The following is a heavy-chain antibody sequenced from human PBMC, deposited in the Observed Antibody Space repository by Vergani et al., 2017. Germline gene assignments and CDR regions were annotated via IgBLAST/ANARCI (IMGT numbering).Heavy chain of an antibody. CDR2: IYPDDSDT. CDR3: ARQFSWSGSSHYGMDV. V-gene: IGHV5-51*01. CDR1: GYSFTSYW. J-gene: IGHJ6*02. D-gene: IGHD1-26*01. Sequence: EVQLVQSGAEVKKPGESLKISCKGSGYSFTSYWIGWVRQMPEKGLEWMGIIYPDDSDTRYSPSFQGQVTISADKSISTAYCQWSSLKASDTAIYYCARQFSWSGSSHYGMDVWGQGTTVTVSS.